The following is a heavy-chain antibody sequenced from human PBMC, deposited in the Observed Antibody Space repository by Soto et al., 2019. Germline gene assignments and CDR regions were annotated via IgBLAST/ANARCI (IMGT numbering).Heavy chain of an antibody. CDR3: ARVGHSSSWYENWFDP. V-gene: IGHV3-21*01. CDR2: ISSSSSYI. Sequence: GGSLTLSCAASGFTFSSYSMNWLRQAPGKGLEWVSSISSSSSYIYYADSVKGRFTISRDNAKNSLYLQMNSLRAEDTAVYYCARVGHSSSWYENWFDPWGQGTLVTVSS. J-gene: IGHJ5*02. CDR1: GFTFSSYS. D-gene: IGHD6-13*01.